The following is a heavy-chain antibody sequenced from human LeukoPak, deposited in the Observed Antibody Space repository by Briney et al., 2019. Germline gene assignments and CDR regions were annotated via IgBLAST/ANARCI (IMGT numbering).Heavy chain of an antibody. V-gene: IGHV4-59*08. D-gene: IGHD4-23*01. CDR3: ARHRRDYGGNSYFDY. CDR1: GGSISSYY. J-gene: IGHJ4*02. Sequence: TSETLSLTCTVSGGSISSYYWSWIRQPPGKGLEWIGYIYYSGSTNYNPSLKSRVTISVDTSKNQFSLKLSSVTAADTAVYYCARHRRDYGGNSYFDYWGQGTLVTVSS. CDR2: IYYSGST.